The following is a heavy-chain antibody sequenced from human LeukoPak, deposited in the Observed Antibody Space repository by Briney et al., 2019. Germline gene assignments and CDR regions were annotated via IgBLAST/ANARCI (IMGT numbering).Heavy chain of an antibody. V-gene: IGHV4-39*07. D-gene: IGHD3-22*01. CDR3: ARGFGSSGYYYKYYFDY. CDR1: GGSISSSSYY. Sequence: PSETLSLTCTVSGGSISSSSYYWGWIRQPPGKGLGWIGSIYYSGSTYYNPSLKSRVTISVDTSKNQFSLKLSSVTAADTAVYYCARGFGSSGYYYKYYFDYWGQGTLVTVSS. CDR2: IYYSGST. J-gene: IGHJ4*02.